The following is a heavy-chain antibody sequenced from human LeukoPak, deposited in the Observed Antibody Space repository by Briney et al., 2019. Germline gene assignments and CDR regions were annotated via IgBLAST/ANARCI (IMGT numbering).Heavy chain of an antibody. V-gene: IGHV3-33*07. D-gene: IGHD2-2*03. Sequence: GRSLRLSCAASGFTFSNYAMYWVRQAPGKGLEWVSYFWRDGSHINYADSLKGRFTISRDNSKNMLYLQMTSLRAEDTAVYYCARDGSKAYEMDVWGQGTTVTVSS. CDR1: GFTFSNYA. J-gene: IGHJ6*02. CDR3: ARDGSKAYEMDV. CDR2: FWRDGSHI.